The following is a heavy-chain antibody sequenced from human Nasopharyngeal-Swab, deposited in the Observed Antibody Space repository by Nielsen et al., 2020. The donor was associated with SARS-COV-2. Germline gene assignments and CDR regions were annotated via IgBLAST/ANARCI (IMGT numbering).Heavy chain of an antibody. CDR1: GYTFTSYG. CDR2: ISAYNGNT. D-gene: IGHD3-3*01. J-gene: IGHJ6*02. Sequence: ASVKVSCKASGYTFTSYGISWVRQAPGQGLEWMGWISAYNGNTNYAQKFQGRVTMTRNTSISTAYMELSSLRSEDTAVYYCAREYYDFWSGMISYGMDVWGQGTTVTVSS. CDR3: AREYYDFWSGMISYGMDV. V-gene: IGHV1-18*01.